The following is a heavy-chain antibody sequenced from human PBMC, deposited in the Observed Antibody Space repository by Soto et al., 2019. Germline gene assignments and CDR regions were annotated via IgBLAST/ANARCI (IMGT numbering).Heavy chain of an antibody. CDR2: IGPASGDT. Sequence: ASVKVSCKASGYTFTGHYIHWVRQSPGQGPEWMGEIGPASGDTRYAQKFQGRVTMTRDTSITTVYMELNNLSPDDTAVYYCGRGRSGQLVVFYWGQGTPVTVSS. CDR1: GYTFTGHY. D-gene: IGHD3-10*01. V-gene: IGHV1-2*02. CDR3: GRGRSGQLVVFY. J-gene: IGHJ4*02.